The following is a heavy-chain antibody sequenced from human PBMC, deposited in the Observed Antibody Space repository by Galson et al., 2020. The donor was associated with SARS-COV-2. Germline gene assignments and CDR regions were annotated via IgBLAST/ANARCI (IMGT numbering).Heavy chain of an antibody. D-gene: IGHD3-3*01. CDR3: ARDELAPDFWSGYWFDP. J-gene: IGHJ5*02. V-gene: IGHV1-69*10. Sequence: SVKVSCKASGGTFSSYAISWVRQAPVQGLEWMGGIIPILGIANYAQKFQGRVTITADKSTSTAYMELSSLRSEDTAVYYCARDELAPDFWSGYWFDPWGQGTLVTVSS. CDR2: IIPILGIA. CDR1: GGTFSSYA.